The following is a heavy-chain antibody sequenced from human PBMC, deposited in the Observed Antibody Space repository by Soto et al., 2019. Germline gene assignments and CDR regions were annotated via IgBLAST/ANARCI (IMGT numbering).Heavy chain of an antibody. J-gene: IGHJ6*02. CDR3: ARDLGYNYGVYYGMDV. CDR1: GGTFSSYG. D-gene: IGHD5-18*01. Sequence: QVQLVQSGAEVKKPGSSVKVSCKASGGTFSSYGLSWVRQAPGHGLEWMGGIIPIFGTVNYAQKFQGRVTISADASTSTAYMELSSLTSEATAVYYCARDLGYNYGVYYGMDVWGRGTTVIVSS. CDR2: IIPIFGTV. V-gene: IGHV1-69*01.